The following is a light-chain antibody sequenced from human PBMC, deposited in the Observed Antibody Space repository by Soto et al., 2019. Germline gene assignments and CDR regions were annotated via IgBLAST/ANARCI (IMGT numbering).Light chain of an antibody. CDR2: GVS. CDR3: QVYGSSSKT. V-gene: IGKV3-20*01. CDR1: QTVTSGY. J-gene: IGKJ1*01. Sequence: EIVLTQSPDTLSLSPGERATLSCRASQTVTSGYLAWYQQKPGQAPRLLIYGVSIGATGIPDRFSGSGSGTDFTLTISRLEPEDFAVYFCQVYGSSSKTFGQGTRVEIK.